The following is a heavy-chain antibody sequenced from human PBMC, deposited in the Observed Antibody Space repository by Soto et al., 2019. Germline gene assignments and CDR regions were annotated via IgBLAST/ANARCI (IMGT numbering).Heavy chain of an antibody. J-gene: IGHJ6*02. CDR3: AADPWVSYYYYGMDV. D-gene: IGHD6-13*01. CDR1: GFTFTSSA. Sequence: SVKVSCKASGFTFTSSAVQWVRQACRQRLEWIGWIVVGSGNTNYAQKFQERVTITRDMSTSTAYMELSSLRSEDTAVYYCAADPWVSYYYYGMDVWGQGTTVTVSS. V-gene: IGHV1-58*01. CDR2: IVVGSGNT.